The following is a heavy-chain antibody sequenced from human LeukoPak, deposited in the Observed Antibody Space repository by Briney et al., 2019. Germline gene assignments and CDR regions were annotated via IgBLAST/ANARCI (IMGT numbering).Heavy chain of an antibody. V-gene: IGHV3-9*01. CDR2: IKWNSATI. CDR3: AKEGSVCTNGICRYFDQ. CDR1: GFTFHDSA. Sequence: GGSLRLSCAASGFTFHDSAMHWVRQTPGKGLEWVSSIKWNSATIDYVDSVKGRFTTSRDNAKNSLYLQMNSLRTEDTALYYCAKEGSVCTNGICRYFDQWGRGTLVTVSS. D-gene: IGHD2-8*01. J-gene: IGHJ4*02.